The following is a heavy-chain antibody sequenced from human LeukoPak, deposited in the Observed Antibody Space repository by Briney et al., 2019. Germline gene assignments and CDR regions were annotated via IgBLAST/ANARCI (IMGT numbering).Heavy chain of an antibody. D-gene: IGHD6-19*01. Sequence: GGSLRLSCAASGFTFSSYGMQWVRQAPGKGLEWVAIISYDGSTKYYGDSVKGRFTFSRDNSKNTLYLQMNSLKAEDTAVYYCAKDSIGWSRDYWGQGTLVTVSS. CDR3: AKDSIGWSRDY. CDR1: GFTFSSYG. CDR2: ISYDGSTK. V-gene: IGHV3-30*18. J-gene: IGHJ4*02.